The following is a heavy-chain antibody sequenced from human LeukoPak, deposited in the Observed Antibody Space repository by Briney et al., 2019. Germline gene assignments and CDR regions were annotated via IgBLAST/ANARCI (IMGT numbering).Heavy chain of an antibody. D-gene: IGHD3-22*01. Sequence: GGSLRLSCAASGFSFSTYSMNWVRQAPGKGLEWVSVIYSGDTTYYAESVKGRFTISRDISKNTLYLQMNSLRAEDTAVYYCARDWYFDSSGYYYSTPWGQGTLVTVSS. CDR1: GFSFSTYS. J-gene: IGHJ5*02. CDR3: ARDWYFDSSGYYYSTP. V-gene: IGHV3-66*01. CDR2: IYSGDTT.